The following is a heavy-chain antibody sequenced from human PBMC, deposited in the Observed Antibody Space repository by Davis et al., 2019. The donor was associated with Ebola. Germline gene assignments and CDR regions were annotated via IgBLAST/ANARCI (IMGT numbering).Heavy chain of an antibody. J-gene: IGHJ5*02. Sequence: MPSETLSLTCNVSGGSISSYYWSWIRQAPGKGLEWIAYIHDSGNTKYNPSLRSRLIISVDRSKNQFYLKLSSVTAADTAVYYCASGRNNWFDPWGQGTLVTVSS. V-gene: IGHV4-59*01. CDR1: GGSISSYY. CDR3: ASGRNNWFDP. D-gene: IGHD2-15*01. CDR2: IHDSGNT.